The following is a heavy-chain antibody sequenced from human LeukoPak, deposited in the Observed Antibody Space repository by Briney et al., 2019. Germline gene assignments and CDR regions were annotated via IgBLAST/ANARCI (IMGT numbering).Heavy chain of an antibody. J-gene: IGHJ4*02. CDR1: GESLNSYY. CDR2: IYESGTT. V-gene: IGHV4-34*01. CDR3: ARGAWATRLGS. Sequence: PSETLSLTCAVYGESLNSYYWSWVRQPPGEGLEWIGEIYESGTTEYNPSLKSRVTISMVPSKQQFSLSLSSVAAADTAVYYCARGAWATRLGSWGLGTPVIVSS. D-gene: IGHD2-15*01.